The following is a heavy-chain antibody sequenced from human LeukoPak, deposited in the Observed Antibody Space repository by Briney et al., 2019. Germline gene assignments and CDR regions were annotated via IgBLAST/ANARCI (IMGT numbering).Heavy chain of an antibody. Sequence: GGSLRLSCAASGFTFSSYRMSWVRQAPGKGLEWVANIKQDGGEKYYVDSVKGRFTISRDNAKNSLYLQMNSLRAEDTAVYYCARRAGDYYDSSGYYFFDYWGQGTLVTVSS. CDR2: IKQDGGEK. CDR1: GFTFSSYR. D-gene: IGHD3-22*01. V-gene: IGHV3-7*01. CDR3: ARRAGDYYDSSGYYFFDY. J-gene: IGHJ4*02.